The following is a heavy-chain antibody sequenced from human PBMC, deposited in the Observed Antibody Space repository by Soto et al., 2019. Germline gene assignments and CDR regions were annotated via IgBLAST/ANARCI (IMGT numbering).Heavy chain of an antibody. CDR3: ARMVAAAATNWFDP. J-gene: IGHJ5*02. CDR2: IYYSGST. CDR1: GGSISSYY. V-gene: IGHV4-59*01. Sequence: TLSLTCTVSGGSISSYYWSWIRQPPGKGLEWIGYIYYSGSTNYNPSLKSRVTISVDTSKNQFSLKLSSVTAADTAVYYCARMVAAAATNWFDPWGQGTLVTVSS. D-gene: IGHD6-13*01.